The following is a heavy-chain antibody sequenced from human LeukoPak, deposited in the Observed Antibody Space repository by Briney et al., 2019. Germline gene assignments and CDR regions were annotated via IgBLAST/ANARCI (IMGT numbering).Heavy chain of an antibody. J-gene: IGHJ3*02. CDR2: INPNSGGT. V-gene: IGHV1-2*02. CDR3: ATSPLIAVASNDAFDI. Sequence: ASVKVSCKASGYTFTGYYMHWVRQAPGQGLEWMGWINPNSGGTNYAQKFQGRVTMTRDTSISTAYMELSRLRSDDTAVYYCATSPLIAVASNDAFDIWGQGTMVTVSS. D-gene: IGHD6-19*01. CDR1: GYTFTGYY.